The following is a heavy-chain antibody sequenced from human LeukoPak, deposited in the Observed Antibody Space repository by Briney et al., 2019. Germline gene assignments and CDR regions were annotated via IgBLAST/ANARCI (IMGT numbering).Heavy chain of an antibody. CDR2: IYYSGTT. J-gene: IGHJ4*02. CDR1: GGSISSSTYY. Sequence: SETLSLTCTVSGGSISSSTYYWGWIRQPPGKGLEWIGSIYYSGTTYYNPSLKSRVTISADTSKNQFSLKLSSVTAADTAVYYCARLSAWDYSSVDWWGQGTLVTVSS. CDR3: ARLSAWDYSSVDW. D-gene: IGHD6-25*01. V-gene: IGHV4-39*01.